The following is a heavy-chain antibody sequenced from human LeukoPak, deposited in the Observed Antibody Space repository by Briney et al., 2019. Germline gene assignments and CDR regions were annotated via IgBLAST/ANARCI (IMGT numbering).Heavy chain of an antibody. D-gene: IGHD1-26*01. Sequence: PGRSLRLSCAASGFTFDDYAMHWVRQAPGKGLEWVSGISWNSGSIGYADSVKGRFTISRDNAKNSLYLQMSSLRAEDTALYYCANLYSGSYLVDYWGQGTLVTVSS. J-gene: IGHJ4*02. CDR3: ANLYSGSYLVDY. V-gene: IGHV3-9*01. CDR2: ISWNSGSI. CDR1: GFTFDDYA.